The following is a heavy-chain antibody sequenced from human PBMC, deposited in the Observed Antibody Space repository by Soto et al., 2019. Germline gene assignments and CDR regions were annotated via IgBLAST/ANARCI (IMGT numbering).Heavy chain of an antibody. CDR3: ATSTAYYDILTGNYYYYYGMDV. Sequence: PSETLSLTCAVYGGSFSGYYWSWIRQPPGKGLEWIGEINHSGSTNYNPSLKSRVTISVDTSKNQFSLKLSSVTAADTAVYYCATSTAYYDILTGNYYYYYGMDVWGQGTTVTVSS. V-gene: IGHV4-34*01. CDR1: GGSFSGYY. D-gene: IGHD3-9*01. J-gene: IGHJ6*02. CDR2: INHSGST.